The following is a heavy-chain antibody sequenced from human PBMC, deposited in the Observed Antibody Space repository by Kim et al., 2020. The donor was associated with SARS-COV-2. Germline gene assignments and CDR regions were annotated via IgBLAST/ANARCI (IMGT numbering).Heavy chain of an antibody. CDR3: ASDAAAAGY. Sequence: SEKYYVDSVKGRFTISRDNAKNSLYLQMNSLRAEDTAVYYCASDAAAAGYWGQGTLVTVS. CDR2: SEK. D-gene: IGHD6-13*01. V-gene: IGHV3-7*03. J-gene: IGHJ4*02.